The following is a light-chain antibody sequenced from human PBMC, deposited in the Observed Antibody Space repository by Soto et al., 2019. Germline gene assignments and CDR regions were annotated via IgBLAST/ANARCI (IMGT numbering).Light chain of an antibody. Sequence: EIVMTQSPATLSVFPGERATLSCRASQSVSTNLAWYQQKPGQAPRLLIYGASARATGIPASFSGSGSGTEFTLTISSLQSEGFAVYYCHQYNNWPPYTFGQGTKLEIK. V-gene: IGKV3-15*01. J-gene: IGKJ2*01. CDR2: GAS. CDR3: HQYNNWPPYT. CDR1: QSVSTN.